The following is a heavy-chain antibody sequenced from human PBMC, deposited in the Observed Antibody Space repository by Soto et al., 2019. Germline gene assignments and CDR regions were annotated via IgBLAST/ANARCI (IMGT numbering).Heavy chain of an antibody. CDR1: RXSINNNTC. D-gene: IGHD2-21*01. CDR2: IHHGGTT. Sequence: TLSLPCAFSRXSINNNTCWSWVRQPPGGGLEWIGEIHHGGTTNYNPSLESRATFSLDITKNQFFMKLSSVTAEDTAVYYCTKNSAYALDYWGQGTLGTVS. J-gene: IGHJ4*02. CDR3: TKNSAYALDY. V-gene: IGHV4-4*02.